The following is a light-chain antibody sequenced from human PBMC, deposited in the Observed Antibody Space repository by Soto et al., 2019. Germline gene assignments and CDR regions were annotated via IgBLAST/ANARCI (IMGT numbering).Light chain of an antibody. CDR3: QQSYSTLLT. J-gene: IGKJ4*01. V-gene: IGKV1-39*01. Sequence: DIQMTQSPSSLSASVGDRVSITCLASQSISSYLNWYQQKPGKAPKLLIYAASSLQSGVPSRFSGSGSGTDFTLTISSLQPEDFATYYCQQSYSTLLTFGGGTEVDI. CDR2: AAS. CDR1: QSISSY.